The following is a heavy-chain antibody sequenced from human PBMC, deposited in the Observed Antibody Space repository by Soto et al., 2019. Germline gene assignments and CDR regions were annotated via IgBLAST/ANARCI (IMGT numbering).Heavy chain of an antibody. J-gene: IGHJ6*02. CDR1: GFTFSSYA. Sequence: HPGGSLRLSCAASGFTFSSYAMHWVRQAPGKGLEWVAVISYDGSNKYYADSVKGRFTISRDNSKNTLYLQMNSLRAEDTAVYYCARDAGYSYGKTYYYYYGMDVWGQGTTVTVSS. D-gene: IGHD5-18*01. V-gene: IGHV3-30-3*01. CDR2: ISYDGSNK. CDR3: ARDAGYSYGKTYYYYYGMDV.